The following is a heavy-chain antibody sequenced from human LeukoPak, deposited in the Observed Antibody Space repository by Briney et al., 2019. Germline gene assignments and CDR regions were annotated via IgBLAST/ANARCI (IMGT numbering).Heavy chain of an antibody. CDR3: ASSGSSSGWFPVAFDI. CDR2: IYSGGST. J-gene: IGHJ3*02. V-gene: IGHV3-66*01. Sequence: AASGFTVSXNXXXXVXXXPGXXXXXXXXIYSGGSTYYADSVKGRFTISRDNSKNTLYLQMNSLRAEDTAVYYCASSGSSSGWFPVAFDIWGQGTMVTVSS. D-gene: IGHD6-19*01. CDR1: GFTVSXNX.